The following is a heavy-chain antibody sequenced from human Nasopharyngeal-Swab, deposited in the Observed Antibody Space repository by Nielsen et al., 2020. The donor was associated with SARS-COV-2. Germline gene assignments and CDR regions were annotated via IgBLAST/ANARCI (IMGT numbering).Heavy chain of an antibody. J-gene: IGHJ3*02. CDR1: GFTFSSYG. V-gene: IGHV3-30*02. D-gene: IGHD3-3*01. Sequence: GESLKISCAASGFTFSSYGMHWVRQAPGKGLEWVALIWYDGSNKYYADSVKGRFTISRDNSKNTLYLQMNSLRAEDTAVYYCANLIFGDAFDIWGQGTMVTVSS. CDR2: IWYDGSNK. CDR3: ANLIFGDAFDI.